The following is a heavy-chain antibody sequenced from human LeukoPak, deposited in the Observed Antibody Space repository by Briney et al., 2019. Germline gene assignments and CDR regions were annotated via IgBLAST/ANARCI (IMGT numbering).Heavy chain of an antibody. J-gene: IGHJ3*02. Sequence: RASETLSLTCTVSGGSISSYYWSWIRQPPGKGLEWIGYIYYSGSTNYNPSLKSRVTISVDTSKNQFSLKLSSVTAADTAVYYCARSRPVWSHYYGSGSYSDAFDIWGQGTMVAVSS. CDR3: ARSRPVWSHYYGSGSYSDAFDI. CDR2: IYYSGST. CDR1: GGSISSYY. V-gene: IGHV4-59*08. D-gene: IGHD3-10*01.